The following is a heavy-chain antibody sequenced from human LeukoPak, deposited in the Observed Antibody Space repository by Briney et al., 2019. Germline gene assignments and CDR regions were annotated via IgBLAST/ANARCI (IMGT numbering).Heavy chain of an antibody. J-gene: IGHJ4*02. CDR2: INPNSGGT. Sequence: ASVKVSCKASGYTFTGYYMHWVRQAPGQGLEWMGWINPNSGGTNYAQKFQGRVTMTRDTSISTAYMELSRLRSDDTAVYYCARPSSGWYLVPDYWGQGTLVTVSS. V-gene: IGHV1-2*02. CDR1: GYTFTGYY. CDR3: ARPSSGWYLVPDY. D-gene: IGHD6-19*01.